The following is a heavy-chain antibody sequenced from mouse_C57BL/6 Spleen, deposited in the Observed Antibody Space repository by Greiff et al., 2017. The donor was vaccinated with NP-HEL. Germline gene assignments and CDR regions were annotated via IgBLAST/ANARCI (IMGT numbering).Heavy chain of an antibody. Sequence: QVQLQQPGAELVRPGTSVKLSCKASGYTFTSYWMHWVKQRPGQGLEWIGVIDPSDSYTNYNQKFKGKATLTVDTSSSTAYMQLSSLTSEDSAVYYCARGGMVKRYFEVWGTGTTVTVSS. CDR3: ARGGMVKRYFEV. CDR1: GYTFTSYW. V-gene: IGHV1-59*01. CDR2: IDPSDSYT. D-gene: IGHD2-3*01. J-gene: IGHJ1*03.